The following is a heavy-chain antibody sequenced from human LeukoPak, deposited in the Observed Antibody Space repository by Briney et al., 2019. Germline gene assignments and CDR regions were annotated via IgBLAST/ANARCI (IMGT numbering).Heavy chain of an antibody. V-gene: IGHV3-73*01. J-gene: IGHJ3*02. CDR3: TKPFDI. CDR1: GFIFSGSA. CDR2: IRGKSNSYAT. Sequence: GGSLRLSCAASGFIFSGSAMHWVRQPSGKGLGWVGRIRGKSNSYATEYAASVKGRFTISRDDSKNTAYLQMNSLKSKDTAVYYCTKPFDIWGQGTMVTVSS.